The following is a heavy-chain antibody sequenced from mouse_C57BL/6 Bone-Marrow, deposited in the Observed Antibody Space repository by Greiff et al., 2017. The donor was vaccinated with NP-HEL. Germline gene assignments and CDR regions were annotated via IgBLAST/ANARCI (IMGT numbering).Heavy chain of an antibody. Sequence: QVQLQQSGAELVRPGASVTLSCKASGYTFTDYEMHWVKQTPVHGLEWIGAIDPETGGTAYNQKFKGKAILTADKSSSTADMELRSLTSEDSAVYSCTRPHSGTAYYFDHRGQGTTRTVSS. CDR3: TRPHSGTAYYFDH. V-gene: IGHV1-15*01. J-gene: IGHJ2*01. CDR2: IDPETGGT. D-gene: IGHD4-1*01. CDR1: GYTFTDYE.